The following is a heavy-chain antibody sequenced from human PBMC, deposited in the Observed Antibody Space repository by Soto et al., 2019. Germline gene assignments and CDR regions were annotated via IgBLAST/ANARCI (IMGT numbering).Heavy chain of an antibody. CDR3: ARGGLYDILTGPDV. Sequence: GGSLRLSCAASGFTFSSYGMHWVRQAPGKGLEWVAVIWYDGSNKYYADSVKGRFTIYRDNSKNTLYLQMNSLRAEDTAVYYCARGGLYDILTGPDVWGQGTTVTSP. J-gene: IGHJ6*02. CDR1: GFTFSSYG. D-gene: IGHD3-9*01. V-gene: IGHV3-33*01. CDR2: IWYDGSNK.